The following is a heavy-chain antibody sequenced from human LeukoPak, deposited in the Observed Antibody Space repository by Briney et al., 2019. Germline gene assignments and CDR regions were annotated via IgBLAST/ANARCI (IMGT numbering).Heavy chain of an antibody. CDR3: ARDRVYSGSYYCDY. J-gene: IGHJ4*02. Sequence: GGSLRLSCAASGFTFSSYGMHWVRQAPGKGLEWVAVIWYDGSNKYYADSVKGRFTISRDNSKNTLYLQMNSLRAEDTAVYYCARDRVYSGSYYCDYWGQGTLVTVSS. D-gene: IGHD1-26*01. CDR1: GFTFSSYG. V-gene: IGHV3-33*01. CDR2: IWYDGSNK.